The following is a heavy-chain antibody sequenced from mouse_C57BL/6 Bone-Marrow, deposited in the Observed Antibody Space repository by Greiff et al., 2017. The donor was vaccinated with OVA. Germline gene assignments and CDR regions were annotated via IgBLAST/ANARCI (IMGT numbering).Heavy chain of an antibody. Sequence: EVQRVESGPGLVKPSQSLSLTCSVTGYSITSGYYWNWIRQFPGNKLEWMGYISYDGSNNYNPSLKNRISITRDTSKNQFFLKLNSVTTEDTATYYCARDPLWYFDVWGTGTTVTVSS. CDR2: ISYDGSN. D-gene: IGHD6-1*01. CDR1: GYSITSGYY. CDR3: ARDPLWYFDV. J-gene: IGHJ1*03. V-gene: IGHV3-6*01.